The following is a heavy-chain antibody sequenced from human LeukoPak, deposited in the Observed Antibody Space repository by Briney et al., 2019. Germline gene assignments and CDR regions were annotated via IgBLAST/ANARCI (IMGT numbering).Heavy chain of an antibody. V-gene: IGHV4-39*07. J-gene: IGHJ3*02. CDR2: IYYSGST. CDR1: GGSISSSSYY. Sequence: KPSETLSLTCTVSGGSISSSSYYWGWIRQPPGKGLEWIGSIYYSGSTYYNPSLKSRVTISVDTSKNQFSLKLSSVTAADTAVYYCARDRTRGYDFWSGYYPDAFDIWGQGTMVTVSS. D-gene: IGHD3-3*01. CDR3: ARDRTRGYDFWSGYYPDAFDI.